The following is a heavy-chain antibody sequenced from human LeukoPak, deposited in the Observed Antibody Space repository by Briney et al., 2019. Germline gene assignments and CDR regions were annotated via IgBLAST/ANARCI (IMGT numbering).Heavy chain of an antibody. Sequence: PGGSLRLSCAASGFTFSTYGMHWVRQAPGKGLEWVAFIRFDGTNKYYADSVKGRFTISRDNSKNTLYLQMNSLIPEDTAVYYCARRIQGMAPYYFDYWGQGTLVTVSS. D-gene: IGHD5-24*01. CDR2: IRFDGTNK. V-gene: IGHV3-30*02. CDR1: GFTFSTYG. J-gene: IGHJ4*02. CDR3: ARRIQGMAPYYFDY.